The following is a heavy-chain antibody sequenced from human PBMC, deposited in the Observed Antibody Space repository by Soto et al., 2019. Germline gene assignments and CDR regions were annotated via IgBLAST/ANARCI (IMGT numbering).Heavy chain of an antibody. Sequence: GGSLRLSCAASGFTFSSYDMHWVRQATGKGLQWVSTIGTAGDTSYPGSAKGRFTISRENAKNSLYLQMNSLRAADTAVYYCARGGSSSWYAWKYRFDPWGQGTLVTVSS. D-gene: IGHD6-13*01. CDR1: GFTFSSYD. V-gene: IGHV3-13*01. CDR2: IGTAGDT. CDR3: ARGGSSSWYAWKYRFDP. J-gene: IGHJ5*02.